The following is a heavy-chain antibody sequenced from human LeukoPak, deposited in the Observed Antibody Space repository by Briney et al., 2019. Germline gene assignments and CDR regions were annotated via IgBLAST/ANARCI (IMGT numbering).Heavy chain of an antibody. CDR1: GYTFTDYW. CDR2: LYPGDSDT. D-gene: IGHD6-19*01. Sequence: GESLKISCKGSGYTFTDYWIAWVRQMPGKGLEWMGILYPGDSDTRYSPSFQGQVAISADKSISTAYLQWSSLKASDTAIYYCARPLPEADFFDVWGQGTMVTVSS. V-gene: IGHV5-51*01. J-gene: IGHJ3*01. CDR3: ARPLPEADFFDV.